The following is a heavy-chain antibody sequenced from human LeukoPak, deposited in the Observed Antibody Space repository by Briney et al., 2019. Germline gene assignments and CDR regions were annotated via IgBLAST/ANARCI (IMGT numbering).Heavy chain of an antibody. CDR1: GFIFINTW. V-gene: IGHV3-23*01. D-gene: IGHD2-15*01. Sequence: GGSLRLSCAASGFIFINTWMNWVRQAPGKGLEWVSAISGSGGSTYYADSVKGRFTISRDNSKNTLYLQMNSLRAEDTAVYYCAKDRCSGGSCYANDYWGQGTLVTVSS. CDR3: AKDRCSGGSCYANDY. J-gene: IGHJ4*02. CDR2: ISGSGGST.